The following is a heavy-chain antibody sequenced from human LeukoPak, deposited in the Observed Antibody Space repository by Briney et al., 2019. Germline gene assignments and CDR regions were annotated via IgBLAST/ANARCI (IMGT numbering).Heavy chain of an antibody. D-gene: IGHD2-21*02. CDR2: IIPIFGTA. Sequence: ASVKVSCKASGGTFSSYAISWVRQAPGQGLEWMGGIIPIFGTANYAQKFQGRVTITADESTSTAYMELSSLRSEDTAVYYCARSYCGGHCYSETYLPSLYYFDYWGQGTLVTVSS. CDR3: ARSYCGGHCYSETYLPSLYYFDY. J-gene: IGHJ4*02. V-gene: IGHV1-69*13. CDR1: GGTFSSYA.